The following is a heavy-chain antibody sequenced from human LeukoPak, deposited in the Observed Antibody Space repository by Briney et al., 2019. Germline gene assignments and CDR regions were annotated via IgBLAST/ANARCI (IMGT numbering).Heavy chain of an antibody. Sequence: ASVKVSCKASGGTFSSYAISWVRQAPGQGLEWMGGIIPIFGTANYAQKFQGRVTITADESTSTAYMELSSLRSEDTAVYYCASRITTSLGFDYWGQGTLVTVSS. J-gene: IGHJ4*02. CDR2: IIPIFGTA. D-gene: IGHD3-16*01. CDR3: ASRITTSLGFDY. CDR1: GGTFSSYA. V-gene: IGHV1-69*13.